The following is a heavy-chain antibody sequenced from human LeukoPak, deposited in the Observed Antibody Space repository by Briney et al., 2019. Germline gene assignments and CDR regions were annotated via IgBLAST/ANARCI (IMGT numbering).Heavy chain of an antibody. CDR3: ARDQSGSTTVTVTTDYWYFDV. D-gene: IGHD4-17*01. J-gene: IGHJ2*01. Sequence: GASVKVSCKASGYSFTSTYMHWVRQAPGQGLEWMGLINPTGTYTKYAQKFQGRVSMTRDTSTSTDYMELRSLTSEDSAVYYCARDQSGSTTVTVTTDYWYFDVWGRGTLVTVSS. CDR1: GYSFTSTY. CDR2: INPTGTYT. V-gene: IGHV1-46*01.